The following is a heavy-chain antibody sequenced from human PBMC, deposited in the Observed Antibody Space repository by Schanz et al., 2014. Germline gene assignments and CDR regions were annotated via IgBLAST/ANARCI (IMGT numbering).Heavy chain of an antibody. CDR2: IWSDGSGK. CDR1: GFAFSVYG. Sequence: QVQMVESGGGVVQPGRSLRLSCAASGFAFSVYGMHWVRQAPGKGLEWVAVIWSDGSGKYYADSVKGRFTISRDNSRNTLYLQMNSLRTEDTAVYYCASPSGYSDYGTYFDFWGQGTLVTVSS. D-gene: IGHD5-12*01. V-gene: IGHV3-33*01. J-gene: IGHJ4*02. CDR3: ASPSGYSDYGTYFDF.